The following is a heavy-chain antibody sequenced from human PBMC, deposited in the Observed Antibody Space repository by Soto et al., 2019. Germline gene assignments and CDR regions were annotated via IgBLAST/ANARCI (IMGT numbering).Heavy chain of an antibody. D-gene: IGHD2-15*01. J-gene: IGHJ5*02. CDR1: GGSIIDSGSFY. V-gene: IGHV4-31*03. Sequence: QVQMQESGPGLVKPSQTLYLTCSVSGGSIIDSGSFYWNWIRQHPGKGLEWIGYIYYSGSTYYNRSRTSRATISLDTSKNQFSLKLTSVTAADTAIYYCARGEVVASNWFDPWGQGTLVTVSS. CDR3: ARGEVVASNWFDP. CDR2: IYYSGST.